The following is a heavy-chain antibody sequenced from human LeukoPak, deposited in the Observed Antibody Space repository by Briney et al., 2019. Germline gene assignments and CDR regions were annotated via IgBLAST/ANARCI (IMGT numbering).Heavy chain of an antibody. Sequence: ASVKVSCKASGYTFTSYDINWVRQATGQGLEWMGWMNPNNGNTGYAQKFQGRVTITRNTSISTAYMELSSLRSEDTAVYYCAREDHSNYGWFDPWGQGTLVTVSS. CDR3: AREDHSNYGWFDP. CDR2: MNPNNGNT. D-gene: IGHD4-11*01. V-gene: IGHV1-8*03. CDR1: GYTFTSYD. J-gene: IGHJ5*02.